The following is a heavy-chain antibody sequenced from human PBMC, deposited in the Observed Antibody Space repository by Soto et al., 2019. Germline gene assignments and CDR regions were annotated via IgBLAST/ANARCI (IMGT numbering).Heavy chain of an antibody. CDR2: VSYEGSDK. Sequence: QVQLVESGGGVVQPGKSLRLSCATSGFIFNIFAMHWVRQAPGRGLEWVAAVSYEGSDKYYADSVKGRFTVSRDSSQNTLYLEMNSLRLEDTAVYYCAKAGGGSSWFGFYGMSVWGQGTTVTVSS. V-gene: IGHV3-30-3*01. CDR3: AKAGGGSSWFGFYGMSV. D-gene: IGHD3-10*01. CDR1: GFIFNIFA. J-gene: IGHJ6*02.